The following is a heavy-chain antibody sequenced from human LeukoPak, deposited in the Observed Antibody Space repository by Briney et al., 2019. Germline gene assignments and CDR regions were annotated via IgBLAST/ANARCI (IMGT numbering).Heavy chain of an antibody. V-gene: IGHV4-59*01. CDR2: FYYSGST. D-gene: IGHD5-18*01. CDR1: GGSISSYY. CDR3: ARGPGGYSYGYYFVY. J-gene: IGHJ4*02. Sequence: PSETLSLTCAVSGGSISSYYWSWIRQPPGKRLEWIGVFYYSGSTNYNPSLKSRVTISVDTSKNHFSLKLSSVTAADTAVYYCARGPGGYSYGYYFVYCGQGTLVTVSS.